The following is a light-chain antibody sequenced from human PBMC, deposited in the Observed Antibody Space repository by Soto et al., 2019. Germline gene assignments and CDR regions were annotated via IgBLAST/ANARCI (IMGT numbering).Light chain of an antibody. Sequence: QSALTQPASVSGSPGQSITISCTGSIGDVAAYDYVSWYQQHSGKAPKLIIFEVSHRPSGVSDRFSGSKSGNTASLTISGLQAEDEADYSCSSYTTASSLEFGGGTKVTVL. CDR2: EVS. CDR1: IGDVAAYDY. CDR3: SSYTTASSLE. J-gene: IGLJ2*01. V-gene: IGLV2-14*01.